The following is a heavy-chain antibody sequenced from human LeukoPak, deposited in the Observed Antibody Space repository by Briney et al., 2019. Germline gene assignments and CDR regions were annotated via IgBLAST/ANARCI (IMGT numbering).Heavy chain of an antibody. CDR2: INPNSGGT. J-gene: IGHJ5*02. CDR1: GYTFTGYY. CDR3: ARDGARITMVRGVISWFDP. V-gene: IGHV1-2*02. D-gene: IGHD3-10*01. Sequence: ASVTVSCKASGYTFTGYYMHWVRQAPGQGLEWMGWINPNSGGTNYAQKFQGRVTMTRDTSISTAYMELSRLRSDDTAVYYCARDGARITMVRGVISWFDPWGQGTLVTVSS.